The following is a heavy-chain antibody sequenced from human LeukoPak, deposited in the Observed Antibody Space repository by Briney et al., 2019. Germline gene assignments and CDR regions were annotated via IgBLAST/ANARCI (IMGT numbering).Heavy chain of an antibody. CDR2: LKGDGSST. D-gene: IGHD6-19*01. Sequence: PGGSLRLSCAASVFTFSNYWMYCVRQAPGKGLVWVSRLKGDGSSTSYADSVKGRFTISRDNAKNTLYLQMNSLSAEDTAVYYCAKARSSGYYSSFDLWGRGTLVTVSS. CDR3: AKARSSGYYSSFDL. CDR1: VFTFSNYW. V-gene: IGHV3-74*01. J-gene: IGHJ2*01.